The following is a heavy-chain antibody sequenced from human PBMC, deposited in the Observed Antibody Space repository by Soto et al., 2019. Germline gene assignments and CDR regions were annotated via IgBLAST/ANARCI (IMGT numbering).Heavy chain of an antibody. J-gene: IGHJ4*02. V-gene: IGHV3-7*03. CDR3: ARGYSSRWFCFDY. D-gene: IGHD6-13*01. Sequence: VGSLRLSCAASGFTFSSYWMSWVRQAPGKGLEWVANIKQDGSEKYYVDSVKGRFTISRDNAKNSLYLQMNSLRAEDTAVYYCARGYSSRWFCFDYWGQGTLVTVSS. CDR1: GFTFSSYW. CDR2: IKQDGSEK.